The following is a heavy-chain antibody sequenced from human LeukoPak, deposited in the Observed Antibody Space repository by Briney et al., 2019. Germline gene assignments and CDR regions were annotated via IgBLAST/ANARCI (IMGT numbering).Heavy chain of an antibody. V-gene: IGHV3-23*01. D-gene: IGHD2-2*02. CDR3: ATDADIVVVPAAIGGY. Sequence: PGGSLRLSCAASGFTFSSYAMSWVRQAPGKGLEWVSATSGSGGSTYYADSVKGRFTISRDNSKNTLYLQMNSLRAEDTAVYYCATDADIVVVPAAIGGYWDQGTLVTVSS. J-gene: IGHJ4*02. CDR1: GFTFSSYA. CDR2: TSGSGGST.